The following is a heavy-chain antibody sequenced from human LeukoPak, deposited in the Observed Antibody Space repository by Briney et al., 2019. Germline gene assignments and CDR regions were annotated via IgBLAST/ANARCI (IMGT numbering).Heavy chain of an antibody. D-gene: IGHD3-22*01. J-gene: IGHJ4*02. CDR1: GFTFSDYS. Sequence: PGGSLRLSCAVSGFTFSDYSMNWVRQSPGKGLEWISYISTGGDTIYYADSVKGRFTISSDNAKKSLYLQMNSLRAEDTAVYYCARGRPYYYDSSGYYTYWGQGTLVTVSS. V-gene: IGHV3-48*01. CDR3: ARGRPYYYDSSGYYTY. CDR2: ISTGGDTI.